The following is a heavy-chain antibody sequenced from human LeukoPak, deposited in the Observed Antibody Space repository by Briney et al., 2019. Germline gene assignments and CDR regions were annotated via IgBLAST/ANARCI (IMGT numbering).Heavy chain of an antibody. Sequence: GESLKISCKGFGYRFTSYWIGWVPQMPGKGLEWMGIVYPGDSDTRYSPSFQGQVTISADKSISTAYLQWSSLKASDTAMYYCARGGVVVTAYFDYWGQGTLVTVSS. D-gene: IGHD2-15*01. CDR1: GYRFTSYW. J-gene: IGHJ4*02. CDR3: ARGGVVVTAYFDY. V-gene: IGHV5-51*01. CDR2: VYPGDSDT.